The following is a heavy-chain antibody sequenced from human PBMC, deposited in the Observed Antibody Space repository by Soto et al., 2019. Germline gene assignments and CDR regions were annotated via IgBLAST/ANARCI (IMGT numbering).Heavy chain of an antibody. J-gene: IGHJ3*02. Sequence: QVQLHQWGAGLLKPSETLSLTCAVYGGSFSDHYWTWIRQVPGKGLEWIGEVDHSGSTNYNPSLKSRVTISVDTSKNQFSLKLISVTAAGTAVFYCARGNRRFLEWSFAIRGSFDIWGQGTVVTVSS. CDR1: GGSFSDHY. V-gene: IGHV4-34*01. D-gene: IGHD3-3*01. CDR2: VDHSGST. CDR3: ARGNRRFLEWSFAIRGSFDI.